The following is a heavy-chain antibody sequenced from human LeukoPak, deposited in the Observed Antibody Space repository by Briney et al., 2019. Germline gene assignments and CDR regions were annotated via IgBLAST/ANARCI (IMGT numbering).Heavy chain of an antibody. CDR3: ARGLGVGATG. D-gene: IGHD1-26*01. CDR1: GGSFSGYY. Sequence: SETLSLTCAVYGGSFSGYYWSWIRQPPGEGLEWIGEINHSGSTNYNPSLKSRVTISVDTSKNQFSLTLSSVTAADTAVYYCARGLGVGATGWGQGTLVTVSS. CDR2: INHSGST. J-gene: IGHJ4*02. V-gene: IGHV4-34*01.